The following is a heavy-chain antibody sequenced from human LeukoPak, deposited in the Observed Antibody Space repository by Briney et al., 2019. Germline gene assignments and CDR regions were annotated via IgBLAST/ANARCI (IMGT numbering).Heavy chain of an antibody. V-gene: IGHV4-59*08. D-gene: IGHD7-27*01. CDR2: VYYSGTT. CDR3: ARHLRTFWGIDY. Sequence: SETLSLTCTVSGGSVSSYYWSWIRQPPAKGLEWIGYVYYSGTTNYNPSLKSRVTISLDTSKSQFSLELSSVTAADTAVYFCARHLRTFWGIDYWGQGTLVTVSS. CDR1: GGSVSSYY. J-gene: IGHJ4*02.